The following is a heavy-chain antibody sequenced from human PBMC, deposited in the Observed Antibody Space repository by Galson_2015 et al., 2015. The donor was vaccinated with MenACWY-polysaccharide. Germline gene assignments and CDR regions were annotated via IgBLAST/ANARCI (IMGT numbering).Heavy chain of an antibody. V-gene: IGHV3-23*01. D-gene: IGHD6-19*01. J-gene: IGHJ4*02. CDR1: GLTFSSYA. Sequence: SLRLSCAASGLTFSSYAVSWVRLAPGKGLQWVAAISPSSAATYYADSVKGRFTISRDNSKNTLYLQMSSLRAEDTAVYHCARERVAGTRTFDYWGQGALVTVSS. CDR3: ARERVAGTRTFDY. CDR2: ISPSSAAT.